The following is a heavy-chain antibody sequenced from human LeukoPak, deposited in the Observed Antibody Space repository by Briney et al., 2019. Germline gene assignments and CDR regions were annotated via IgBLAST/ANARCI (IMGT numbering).Heavy chain of an antibody. CDR3: ARRGYCSGGSCYGTYYFDY. CDR1: GFTFSSYS. Sequence: PGGSLRLSCAAPGFTFSSYSMNWVRQAPGKGLEWVSSISSSSSYIYYADSVKGRFTISRDNAKNSLYLQMNSLRAEDTAVYYCARRGYCSGGSCYGTYYFDYWGQGTLVTVSS. D-gene: IGHD2-15*01. J-gene: IGHJ4*02. V-gene: IGHV3-21*01. CDR2: ISSSSSYI.